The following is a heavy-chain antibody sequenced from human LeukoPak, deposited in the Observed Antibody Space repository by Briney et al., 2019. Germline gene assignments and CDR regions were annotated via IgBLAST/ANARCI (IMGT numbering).Heavy chain of an antibody. CDR3: ARDPVQLERRGYFQH. D-gene: IGHD1-1*01. CDR1: GFTFSSYA. Sequence: GGSLRLSCAASGFTFSSYAMHWVRQAPGKGLEWVAVLSYDGSNKYYADSVKGRFTISRDNSKNTLYLQMNSLRAEDTAVYYCARDPVQLERRGYFQHWGQGTLVTVSS. CDR2: LSYDGSNK. J-gene: IGHJ1*01. V-gene: IGHV3-30-3*01.